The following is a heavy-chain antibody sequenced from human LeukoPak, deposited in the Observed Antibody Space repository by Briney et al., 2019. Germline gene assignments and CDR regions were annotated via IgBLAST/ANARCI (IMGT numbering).Heavy chain of an antibody. CDR2: IYYNGST. V-gene: IGHV4-59*01. D-gene: IGHD5-12*01. Sequence: SETLSLTCTVSGGSISSYYWSWIRQPPGKGLEWIGYIYYNGSTNYNPSLKSRVTISVDTSKNQFSLKLSSVTAADTAVYYCARRWYSGYDYAFDIWGQGTMVTVSS. CDR1: GGSISSYY. J-gene: IGHJ3*02. CDR3: ARRWYSGYDYAFDI.